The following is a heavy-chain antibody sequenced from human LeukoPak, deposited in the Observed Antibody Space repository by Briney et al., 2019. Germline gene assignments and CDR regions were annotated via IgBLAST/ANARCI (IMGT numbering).Heavy chain of an antibody. V-gene: IGHV3-33*01. CDR3: ARATDSNGWLFDY. CDR2: IWYDGSNK. CDR1: GFTFSSYG. Sequence: GRSLRLSCAASGFTFSSYGMHWVRQAPGKGLEWVPVIWYDGSNKYYADSVKGRFTISRDNSKNTLYLQMNSLRAEDTAVYYCARATDSNGWLFDYWGQGTLVTVSS. D-gene: IGHD6-19*01. J-gene: IGHJ4*02.